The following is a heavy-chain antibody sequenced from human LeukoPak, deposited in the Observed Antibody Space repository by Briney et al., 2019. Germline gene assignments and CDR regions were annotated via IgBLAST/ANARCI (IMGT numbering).Heavy chain of an antibody. J-gene: IGHJ6*03. CDR1: GGSFSGYY. Sequence: AETLSLTCAVYGGSFSGYYWSWIRQPPGKGLEWIGEINHSGSTNYNPCPKSRVNISVDTSKNQFSLNLISVTAADKAVYYCAIGFNFWSGYKHHIYYMDVWGKGTTVTVSS. CDR2: INHSGST. D-gene: IGHD3-3*01. CDR3: AIGFNFWSGYKHHIYYMDV. V-gene: IGHV4-34*01.